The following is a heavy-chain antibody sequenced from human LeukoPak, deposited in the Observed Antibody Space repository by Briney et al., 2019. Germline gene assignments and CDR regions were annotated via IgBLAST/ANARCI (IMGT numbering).Heavy chain of an antibody. J-gene: IGHJ6*03. CDR1: GFTFSSYA. CDR3: ARGSYYDYYMDV. Sequence: GRSLRLSCAASGFTFSSYAMHWVRQAPGKGLEWVAVISYDGSNKYYADSVKGRFTISRDNSKNTLYLQMNSLRAEDTAVYYCARGSYYDYYMDVWGKGTTVTVSS. V-gene: IGHV3-30*14. CDR2: ISYDGSNK.